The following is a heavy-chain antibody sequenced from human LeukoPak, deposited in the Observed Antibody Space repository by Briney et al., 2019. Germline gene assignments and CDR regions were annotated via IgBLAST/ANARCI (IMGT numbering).Heavy chain of an antibody. D-gene: IGHD2-15*01. CDR1: GFTFSSYS. CDR3: AREDVVVVAATFDY. CDR2: ISSSSSTI. J-gene: IGHJ4*02. Sequence: GGSLRLSCAASGFTFSSYSMNWVRQAPGKGLEWVSYISSSSSTIYYADSVKGGFTISRDNAKNSLYLQMNSLRAEGTAVYYCAREDVVVVAATFDYWGQGTLVTVSS. V-gene: IGHV3-48*01.